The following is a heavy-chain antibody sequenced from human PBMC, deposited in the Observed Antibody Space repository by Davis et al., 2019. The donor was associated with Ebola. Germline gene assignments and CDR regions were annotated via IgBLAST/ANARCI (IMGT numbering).Heavy chain of an antibody. CDR3: AKDHAGYSLSNYGMDV. CDR1: GFTFSSYA. D-gene: IGHD2-15*01. J-gene: IGHJ6*02. Sequence: GESLKISCAASGFTFSSYAMHWVRQAPGKGLEWVAFIPYGGANTYYAKSVEGRFTISRDDSKNTLYLEMNGLRAEDTAIYYCAKDHAGYSLSNYGMDVWGQGTTVTVSS. V-gene: IGHV3-30*02. CDR2: IPYGGANT.